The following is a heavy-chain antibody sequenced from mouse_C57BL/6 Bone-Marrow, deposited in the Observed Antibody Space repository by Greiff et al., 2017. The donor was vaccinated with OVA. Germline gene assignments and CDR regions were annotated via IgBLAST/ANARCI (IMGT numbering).Heavy chain of an antibody. D-gene: IGHD2-5*01. J-gene: IGHJ1*03. V-gene: IGHV1-74*01. CDR2: IHPSDGDT. CDR3: AYSNYRYFDV. Sequence: VQLQQSGAELVKPGASVKVSCKASGYTFTSYWMHWVKQRPGQGLEWIGRIHPSDGDTNYNRKFKGKATSTLDKSSSAAYMQLSSLTSEDSAVYYCAYSNYRYFDVWGKGTTVTVSS. CDR1: GYTFTSYW.